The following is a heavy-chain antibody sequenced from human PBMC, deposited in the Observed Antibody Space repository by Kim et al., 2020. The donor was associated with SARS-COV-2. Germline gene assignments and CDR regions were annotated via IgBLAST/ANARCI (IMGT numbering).Heavy chain of an antibody. CDR1: GFTFSDHY. Sequence: GGSLRLSCEASGFTFSDHYMNWIRQAPGQGLEWVSHISSSGYTLYQADSVKGRFTISRDNAKNTLYLQMNSLRVEDTAEYYCVRGSGPAYNYWNGMDVWGQGTTVTVSS. V-gene: IGHV3-11*04. D-gene: IGHD5-12*01. CDR2: ISSSGYTL. J-gene: IGHJ6*02. CDR3: VRGSGPAYNYWNGMDV.